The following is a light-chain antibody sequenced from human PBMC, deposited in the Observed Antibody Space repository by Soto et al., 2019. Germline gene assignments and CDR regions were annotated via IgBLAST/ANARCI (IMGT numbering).Light chain of an antibody. Sequence: EIVLTQSPATLTLSPVDIATLSFRASQSVRSSLAWYQQKPGQAPRLLIYDASKRATGIPARFSGSASGTDFTLTISSLETGDFAVYYCQQSSNWITFGQGTRLEIK. CDR3: QQSSNWIT. CDR1: QSVRSS. V-gene: IGKV3-11*01. CDR2: DAS. J-gene: IGKJ5*01.